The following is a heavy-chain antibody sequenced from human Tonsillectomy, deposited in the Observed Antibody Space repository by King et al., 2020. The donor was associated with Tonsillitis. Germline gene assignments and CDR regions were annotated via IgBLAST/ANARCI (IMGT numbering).Heavy chain of an antibody. CDR3: ARTSDTAAPADY. Sequence: VPLVESGGGVVQPGRSLRLSCAASGFTFTNYGMPWVRQAPGKGLEWVAIIWYDGSSKYYGDSVKGRFTLSRDNSKNTVYLQMSSLRAEDTAVYYCARTSDTAAPADYWGQGTLVTVSS. CDR1: GFTFTNYG. D-gene: IGHD5-18*01. V-gene: IGHV3-33*01. J-gene: IGHJ4*02. CDR2: IWYDGSSK.